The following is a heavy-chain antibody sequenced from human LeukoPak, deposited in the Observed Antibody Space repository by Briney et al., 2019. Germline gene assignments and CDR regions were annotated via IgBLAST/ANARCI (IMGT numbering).Heavy chain of an antibody. J-gene: IGHJ6*02. CDR1: GFTFSSYA. Sequence: GRSLRLSCAASGFTFSSYAMHWVRQAPGKGLEWVAVTSYDGSNKYYADSVKGRFTISRDNSKNTLYLQMNSLRAEDTAVYYCARDQYYYDSSGYSKYYYYYGMDVWGQGTTVTVSS. CDR3: ARDQYYYDSSGYSKYYYYYGMDV. V-gene: IGHV3-30*04. D-gene: IGHD3-22*01. CDR2: TSYDGSNK.